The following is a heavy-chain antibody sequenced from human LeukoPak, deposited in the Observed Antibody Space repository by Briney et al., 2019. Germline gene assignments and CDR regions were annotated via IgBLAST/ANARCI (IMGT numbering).Heavy chain of an antibody. J-gene: IGHJ4*02. Sequence: GGSLRLSCAASGVTFSSYDMHWVRQATGKGLEWVSAIGTAGDTYYPGSVKGRFTISRENAKNSLYLQMNSLRAGDTAVYYCARDRGSYYEFDYWGQGTLVTVSS. CDR1: GVTFSSYD. CDR2: IGTAGDT. V-gene: IGHV3-13*01. CDR3: ARDRGSYYEFDY. D-gene: IGHD1-26*01.